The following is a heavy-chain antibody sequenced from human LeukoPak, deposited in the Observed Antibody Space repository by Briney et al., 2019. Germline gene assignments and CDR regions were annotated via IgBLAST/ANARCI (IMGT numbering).Heavy chain of an antibody. J-gene: IGHJ5*02. CDR1: GFTFSSYA. CDR3: AKGSRWYWFDP. Sequence: TGGSLRLSCAASGFTFSSYAMSWVRQAPGKGLEWVSTISDSGGSTYYADSVKGRFTTSRDTSKNTLYLQMNSLRADDTAVYYCAKGSRWYWFDPWGQGTLVTVSS. CDR2: ISDSGGST. V-gene: IGHV3-23*01. D-gene: IGHD6-13*01.